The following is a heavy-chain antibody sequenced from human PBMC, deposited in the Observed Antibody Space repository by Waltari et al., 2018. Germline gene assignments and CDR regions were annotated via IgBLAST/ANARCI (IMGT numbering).Heavy chain of an antibody. D-gene: IGHD3-22*01. CDR2: INPNSGGT. CDR1: GYTFTGYY. V-gene: IGHV1-2*06. J-gene: IGHJ4*02. Sequence: QVQLVQSGAEVKKPGASVKVSCKASGYTFTGYYMHWVRQPPGQGLEWMGRINPNSGGTNYAQKFQGRVTMTRDTSISTAYMELSRLRSDDTAVYYCARDRYYDSSGYYYGYDYWGQGTLVTVSS. CDR3: ARDRYYDSSGYYYGYDY.